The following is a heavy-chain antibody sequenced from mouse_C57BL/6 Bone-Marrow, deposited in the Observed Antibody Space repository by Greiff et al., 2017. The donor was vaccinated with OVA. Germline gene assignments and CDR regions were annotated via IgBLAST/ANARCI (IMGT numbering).Heavy chain of an antibody. CDR2: ISAGGSYT. D-gene: IGHD4-1*01. J-gene: IGHJ2*01. V-gene: IGHV5-4*03. CDR1: GFTFSSYA. Sequence: EVMLVESGGGLVKPGGSLKLSCAASGFTFSSYAMSWVRQTPEKRLEWVATISAGGSYTYYPDNVKGRFTISRDNAKNNLYLQMSHLKSEDTAMYYCARAWDWYYFDYWGQGTTLTVSS. CDR3: ARAWDWYYFDY.